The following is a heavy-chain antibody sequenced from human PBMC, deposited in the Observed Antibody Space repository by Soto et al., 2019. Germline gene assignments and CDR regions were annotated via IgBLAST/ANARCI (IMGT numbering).Heavy chain of an antibody. CDR3: ARGLSATTGCPDY. CDR2: VDTSGSGT. J-gene: IGHJ4*02. V-gene: IGHV3-23*05. Sequence: EVHLLDSGGGLVQPGGSLRLSCAASGFPFTNYAISWLRQAPGKGLESVSVVDTSGSGTYYTDAVRGRFTISRDNSQNILYLQMHSLRADDTAVYYCARGLSATTGCPDYWGQGTLVTVSA. CDR1: GFPFTNYA. D-gene: IGHD1-26*01.